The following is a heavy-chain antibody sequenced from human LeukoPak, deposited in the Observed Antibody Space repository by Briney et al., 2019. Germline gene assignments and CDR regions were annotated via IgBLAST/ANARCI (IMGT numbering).Heavy chain of an antibody. Sequence: GGSLRLSCVASGILVSSNYMSWVRQAPGKGLEWVSFIDSTGSTYYADSVKGRFTISRDNSRNTLYLQMNSLRVEDTAVYYCARRERVGYSYGRGTLDIWGQGTMVTVSS. J-gene: IGHJ3*02. D-gene: IGHD5-18*01. V-gene: IGHV3-66*01. CDR2: IDSTGST. CDR3: ARRERVGYSYGRGTLDI. CDR1: GILVSSNY.